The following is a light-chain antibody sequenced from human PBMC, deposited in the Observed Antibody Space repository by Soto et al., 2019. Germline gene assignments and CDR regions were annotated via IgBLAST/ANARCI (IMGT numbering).Light chain of an antibody. V-gene: IGKV1-39*01. CDR1: RSINDF. J-gene: IGKJ2*01. Sequence: DVQMTQSPPSLSASQGDTVTLSCRAIRSINDFLHLYRKRPGKAPELLIFASSTLQTGVPSRFRGLGSGTDFTLTISNLQPEDFATYDCQQSYSRPFTFGQETEVEV. CDR2: ASS. CDR3: QQSYSRPFT.